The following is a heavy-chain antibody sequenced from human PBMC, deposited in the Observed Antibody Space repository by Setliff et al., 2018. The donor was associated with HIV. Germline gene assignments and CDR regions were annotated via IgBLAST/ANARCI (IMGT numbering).Heavy chain of an antibody. CDR2: ISGSGTTT. D-gene: IGHD3-10*01. CDR1: GFIFNNFW. V-gene: IGHV3-74*01. J-gene: IGHJ4*02. CDR3: LRAAESE. Sequence: GGSLRLSCSTSGFIFNNFWMHWVRQAPGKGLVWVSCISGSGTTTKYADFVKGRFTISRDNAKSTLYLQMNSLRVEDTAVYYCLRAAESEWGQGTLVTVPS.